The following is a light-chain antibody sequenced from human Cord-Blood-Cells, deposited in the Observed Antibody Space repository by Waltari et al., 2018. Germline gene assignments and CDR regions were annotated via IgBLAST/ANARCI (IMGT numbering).Light chain of an antibody. CDR3: QQLNSYPGT. Sequence: IQLTQPPSSLSAPVGDRVTITCRASQCIISYLAWYHQQPGKAPKLLIYAASTLQSGVPSSLSGSGSGTDFTLTISSLQPDDYAAYYCQQLNSYPGTFGQGTNLEIK. V-gene: IGKV1-9*01. CDR2: AAS. J-gene: IGKJ2*01. CDR1: QCIISY.